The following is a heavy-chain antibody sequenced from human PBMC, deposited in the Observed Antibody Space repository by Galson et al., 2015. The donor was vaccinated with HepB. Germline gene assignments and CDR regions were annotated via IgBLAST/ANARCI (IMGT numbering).Heavy chain of an antibody. Sequence: SLRLSCAASGFTFSSYWMSWVRQAPGKGLEWVANIKQDGSEKYYVVSVKGRFTISRDNAKNSLYLQMDSLRAEDTAVYYCAREDYDSSGRLWDYGMDVWGQGTTVTVSS. J-gene: IGHJ6*02. V-gene: IGHV3-7*03. CDR2: IKQDGSEK. D-gene: IGHD3-22*01. CDR1: GFTFSSYW. CDR3: AREDYDSSGRLWDYGMDV.